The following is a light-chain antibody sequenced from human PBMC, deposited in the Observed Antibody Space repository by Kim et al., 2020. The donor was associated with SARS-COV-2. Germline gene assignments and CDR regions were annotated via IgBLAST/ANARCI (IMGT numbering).Light chain of an antibody. CDR1: HDIRNY. CDR2: AAS. V-gene: IGKV1-27*01. J-gene: IGKJ4*01. Sequence: ASVGDEVTITCRASHDIRNYLAWYQQKPGKVPQVLIYAASTLQSGVPSRFSGSGSGTDFTLTITSLQPEDVASYYCQKYGSAPLTFGGGTKVDIK. CDR3: QKYGSAPLT.